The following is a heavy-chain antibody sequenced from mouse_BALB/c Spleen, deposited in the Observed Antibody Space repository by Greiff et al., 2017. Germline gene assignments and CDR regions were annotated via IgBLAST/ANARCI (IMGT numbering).Heavy chain of an antibody. J-gene: IGHJ4*01. Sequence: LVESGAELVKPGASVKLSCKASGYTFTSYWMHWVKQRPGQGLEWIGEIDPSDSYTNYNQKFKGKATLTVDKSSSTAYMQLSSLTSEDSAVYYCATGRDYVAMDYWGQGTSVTVSS. CDR3: ATGRDYVAMDY. CDR2: IDPSDSYT. V-gene: IGHV1-69*02. CDR1: GYTFTSYW.